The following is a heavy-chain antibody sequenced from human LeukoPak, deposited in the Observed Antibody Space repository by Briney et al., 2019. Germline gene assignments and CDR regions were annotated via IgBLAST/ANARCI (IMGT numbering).Heavy chain of an antibody. Sequence: SETLSLTCAVSGGSISSGGYSWSWIRQPPGKGLEWIGYIYHSGSTYYNPSLKSRVTISVDRSKNQSSLKLSSVTAADTAVYYCARGSAVAGKYYYYGMDVWGQGTTVTVSS. V-gene: IGHV4-30-2*01. CDR3: ARGSAVAGKYYYYGMDV. J-gene: IGHJ6*02. CDR1: GGSISSGGYS. CDR2: IYHSGST. D-gene: IGHD6-19*01.